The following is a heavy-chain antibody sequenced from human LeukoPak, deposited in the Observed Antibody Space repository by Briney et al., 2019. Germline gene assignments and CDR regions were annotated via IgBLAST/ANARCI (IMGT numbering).Heavy chain of an antibody. D-gene: IGHD6-13*01. CDR2: IYYSGST. V-gene: IGHV4-38-2*02. CDR3: ARDMGAAAGLFDY. Sequence: SETLSLTCTVSGYSISSGYYWGWIRQPPGKGLEWIGSIYYSGSTYYNPSLKSRVTISVDTSKNQFSLNLSSVTAADTAVYYCARDMGAAAGLFDYWGQGTLVTVSS. J-gene: IGHJ4*02. CDR1: GYSISSGYY.